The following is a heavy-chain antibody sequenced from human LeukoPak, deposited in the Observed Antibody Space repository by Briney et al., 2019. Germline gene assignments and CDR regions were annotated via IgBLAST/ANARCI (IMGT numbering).Heavy chain of an antibody. J-gene: IGHJ4*02. CDR2: INHSGST. Sequence: SETLSLTCAVYGGSFSGYYWSWIRQPPGKGLEWIGEINHSGSTNYNPSLKSRVTISVDTSKNQFSLKLSSVTAADTAVYYCARGKGYYADYWGQGTLVTVSS. D-gene: IGHD3-10*01. CDR3: ARGKGYYADY. CDR1: GGSFSGYY. V-gene: IGHV4-34*01.